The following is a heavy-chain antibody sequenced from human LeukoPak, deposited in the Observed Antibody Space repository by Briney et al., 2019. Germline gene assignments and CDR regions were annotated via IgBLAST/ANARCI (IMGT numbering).Heavy chain of an antibody. J-gene: IGHJ4*02. CDR3: ARVRIRYFDWLFPRLYYFDY. Sequence: SQTLSLTCTVSGGSISSGDYYWSWIRQPPGKGLEWIGYIYYSGSTYYNPSLKSRVTISVDTSKNQFSLKLSSVTAADTAVYYCARVRIRYFDWLFPRLYYFDYWGQGTLVTVSS. V-gene: IGHV4-30-4*01. CDR1: GGSISSGDYY. D-gene: IGHD3-9*01. CDR2: IYYSGST.